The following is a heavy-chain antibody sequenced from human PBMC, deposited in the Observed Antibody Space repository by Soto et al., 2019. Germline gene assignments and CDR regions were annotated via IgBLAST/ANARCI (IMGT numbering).Heavy chain of an antibody. CDR1: GFTFSNAW. J-gene: IGHJ4*02. CDR3: TTDPLDADWPFDY. D-gene: IGHD3-9*01. CDR2: IKSKTDGGTT. V-gene: IGHV3-15*07. Sequence: PGGSLRLSCAASGFTFSNAWMNWVRQAPGKGLEWVGRIKSKTDGGTTDYAAPVKGRFTISRDDSKNTLYLQMNSLKTEDTAVYYCTTDPLDADWPFDYWGQGTLVTVSS.